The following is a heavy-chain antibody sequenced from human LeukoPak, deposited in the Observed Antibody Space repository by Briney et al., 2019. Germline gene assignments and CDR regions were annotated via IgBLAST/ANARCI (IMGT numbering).Heavy chain of an antibody. CDR2: ISSSSSTI. Sequence: GGSLRLSCAASGFTFSSYSMNWVRQAPGKGLGWVSSISSSSSTIYYADSVKGRFTISRDSAKNSLYLQMNSLRAEDTAVYYCARTLGARALNAFDIWGQGTMVTVSS. D-gene: IGHD1-26*01. V-gene: IGHV3-48*04. J-gene: IGHJ3*02. CDR1: GFTFSSYS. CDR3: ARTLGARALNAFDI.